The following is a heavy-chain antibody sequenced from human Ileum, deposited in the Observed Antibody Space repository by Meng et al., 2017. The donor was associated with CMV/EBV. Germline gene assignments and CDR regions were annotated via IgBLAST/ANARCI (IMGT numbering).Heavy chain of an antibody. Sequence: SETLSLTCTVSGALGTYHWGWIRQPPGKGLEWIGYIHTSGSTNYNPSLQSRVTISVDTSKKQFSLKLSSVTAADTAVYYCASQKHLAVRQSAFDVWGQGTMVTVSS. D-gene: IGHD6-6*01. CDR3: ASQKHLAVRQSAFDV. V-gene: IGHV4-59*01. CDR1: GALGTYH. CDR2: IHTSGST. J-gene: IGHJ3*01.